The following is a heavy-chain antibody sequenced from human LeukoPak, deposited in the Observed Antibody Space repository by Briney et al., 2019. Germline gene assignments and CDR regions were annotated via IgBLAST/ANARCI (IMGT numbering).Heavy chain of an antibody. CDR2: ISGDGGST. CDR1: GFTFDDYA. D-gene: IGHD6-6*01. CDR3: AKDKGSSSPNYGMDV. Sequence: QPGGSLRLSCAASGFTFDDYAMHWVRQAPGKGLEWVSLISGDGGSTYYADSVKGRFTISRDNSKNSLYLQMNSLRTEDTALYYCAKDKGSSSPNYGMDVWGQGTTVTVSS. J-gene: IGHJ6*02. V-gene: IGHV3-43*02.